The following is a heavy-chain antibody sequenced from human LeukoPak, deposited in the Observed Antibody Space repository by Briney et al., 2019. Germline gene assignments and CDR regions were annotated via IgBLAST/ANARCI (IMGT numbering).Heavy chain of an antibody. Sequence: GGSLRLSCAASGFTFSDHYMDWVRQAPGKGLGWVARTRNKANSYTTEYAASVKGRFTISRDDSKNALYLQMNSLKTEDTAVYYCARVGVGASDAFDIWGQGTMVTVSS. CDR1: GFTFSDHY. D-gene: IGHD1-26*01. J-gene: IGHJ3*02. V-gene: IGHV3-72*01. CDR2: TRNKANSYTT. CDR3: ARVGVGASDAFDI.